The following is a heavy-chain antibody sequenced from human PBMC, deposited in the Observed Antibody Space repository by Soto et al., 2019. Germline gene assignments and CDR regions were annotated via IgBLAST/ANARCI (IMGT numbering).Heavy chain of an antibody. CDR3: ARHTNYYGSGSYSLLYYYGMDV. V-gene: IGHV4-61*01. Sequence: PSETLSLTCTVSGGSVSSGSYYWSWIRQPPGKGLEWIGYIYYSGSTNYNPSLKSRVTISVDTSKNQFSLKLSSVTAADTAVYYCARHTNYYGSGSYSLLYYYGMDVWGQGTTVTVSS. CDR1: GGSVSSGSYY. J-gene: IGHJ6*02. CDR2: IYYSGST. D-gene: IGHD3-10*01.